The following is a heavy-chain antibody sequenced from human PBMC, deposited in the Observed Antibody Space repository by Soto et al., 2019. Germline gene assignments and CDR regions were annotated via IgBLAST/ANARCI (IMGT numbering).Heavy chain of an antibody. D-gene: IGHD1-26*01. V-gene: IGHV3-23*01. Sequence: ESGGDLVQPGGSLRLSCAASGNSINNYAMAWVRQAPGKGLEWVSGISNVGASTYYTDSVLGRFTISRDNSKNTVYLEMASLGVEDTALYYCARGLRLGSTSDAFDIWGQGTMVTVSS. J-gene: IGHJ3*02. CDR2: ISNVGAST. CDR3: ARGLRLGSTSDAFDI. CDR1: GNSINNYA.